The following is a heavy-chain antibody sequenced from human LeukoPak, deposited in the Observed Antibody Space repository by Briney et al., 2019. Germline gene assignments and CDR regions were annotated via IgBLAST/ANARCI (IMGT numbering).Heavy chain of an antibody. CDR3: ARGRLGYCSGGSCPGGAFDI. V-gene: IGHV5-51*01. CDR2: IYPGDSDT. Sequence: GESLKISSKGSGYSFTSYWIAWVREMPGKGLEWVGIIYPGDSDTRYSPSFQGQVTISADKSISTAYLQWSSLKASDTAMYYCARGRLGYCSGGSCPGGAFDIWGQGTMVTVSS. D-gene: IGHD2-15*01. J-gene: IGHJ3*02. CDR1: GYSFTSYW.